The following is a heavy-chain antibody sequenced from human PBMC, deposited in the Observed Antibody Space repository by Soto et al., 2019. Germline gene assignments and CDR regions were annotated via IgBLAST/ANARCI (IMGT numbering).Heavy chain of an antibody. CDR2: MNPNSGNT. CDR3: AISLGYCSGGSCYSSFAY. D-gene: IGHD2-15*01. J-gene: IGHJ4*02. V-gene: IGHV1-8*01. CDR1: GYTFTSYD. Sequence: QVQLVQSGAEVKKPGASVKVSCKASGYTFTSYDINWVRQATGQGLEWMGWMNPNSGNTGYEQKFQGSVTMTRNNSIRTAYMELSCLRSEDAAVYYCAISLGYCSGGSCYSSFAYWGQGTLVTVAS.